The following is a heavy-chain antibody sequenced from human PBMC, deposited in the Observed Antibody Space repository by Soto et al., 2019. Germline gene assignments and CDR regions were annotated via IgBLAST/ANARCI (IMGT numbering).Heavy chain of an antibody. D-gene: IGHD5-12*01. CDR3: ATTIGYSYYYYGMAV. V-gene: IGHV1-18*01. CDR1: GYTLTSYG. Sequence: QVQLVQSGAEVTKPGASVKVSCKASGYTLTSYGISWVRQAPGQGLEWMGWISAYNGDTNYAQSLQGRVTMTTDTSTTTAYMELRSLRSDDTAVYYCATTIGYSYYYYGMAVWGQGTTVTVSS. CDR2: ISAYNGDT. J-gene: IGHJ6*02.